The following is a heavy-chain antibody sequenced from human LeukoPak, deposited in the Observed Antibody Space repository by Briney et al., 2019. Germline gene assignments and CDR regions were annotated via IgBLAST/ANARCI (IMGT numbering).Heavy chain of an antibody. CDR2: IRSSTYGGTP. CDR1: GFTFREFA. D-gene: IGHD1-1*01. CDR3: SREWGNGNDLRPDS. J-gene: IGHJ4*02. V-gene: IGHV3-49*03. Sequence: GGSLRLSCTSSGFTFREFAVSWFRQAPGKGQEWIGFIRSSTYGGTPKAAASVKGRFIFSRDDSKGVAYLRMNSLKTDDTAVYYCSREWGNGNDLRPDSWGQGTLVTVSS.